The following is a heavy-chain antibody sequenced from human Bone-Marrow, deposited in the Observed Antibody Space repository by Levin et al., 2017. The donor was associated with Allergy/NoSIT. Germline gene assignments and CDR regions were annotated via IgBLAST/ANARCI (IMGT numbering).Heavy chain of an antibody. CDR3: ARKEAGYGSETIDY. CDR2: IYPGNSDA. D-gene: IGHD3-10*01. Sequence: GESLKISCKASGYLFTDFWIGWVRQLPGKGLEWMGIIYPGNSDARYRPSFQGQVSISVDRSINTVYLQWISLKASDTATYFCARKEAGYGSETIDYWGQGTRVTVSS. CDR1: GYLFTDFW. J-gene: IGHJ4*02. V-gene: IGHV5-51*01.